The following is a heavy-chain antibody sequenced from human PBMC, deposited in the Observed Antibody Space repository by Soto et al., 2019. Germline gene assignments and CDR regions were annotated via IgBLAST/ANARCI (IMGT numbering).Heavy chain of an antibody. J-gene: IGHJ6*02. CDR2: ISYDGSNK. CDR1: GFTFSSYG. V-gene: IGHV3-30*18. D-gene: IGHD3-9*01. CDR3: AKDLSYYDILTGYHYYYGMDV. Sequence: GGSLRLSCAASGFTFSSYGMHWVRQAPGKGLEWVAVISYDGSNKYYADTVKGRFTISRDNSKNTLFLQMNSLRADDTVVYYCAKDLSYYDILTGYHYYYGMDVWGQGTTVTVSS.